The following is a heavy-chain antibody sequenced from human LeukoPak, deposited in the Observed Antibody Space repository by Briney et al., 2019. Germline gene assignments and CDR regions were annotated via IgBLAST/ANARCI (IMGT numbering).Heavy chain of an antibody. CDR3: ARRRVFMVARYYYYGMDV. J-gene: IGHJ6*02. D-gene: IGHD5-12*01. CDR2: IYYSGST. Sequence: KPSETLSLTCTVSGGSISSSSYYWGWIRQPPGKGLEWIGYIYYSGSTNYNPSLKSRVTISVDTSKNQFSLKLSSVTAADTAVYYCARRRVFMVARYYYYGMDVWGQGTTVTVSS. CDR1: GGSISSSSYY. V-gene: IGHV4-61*05.